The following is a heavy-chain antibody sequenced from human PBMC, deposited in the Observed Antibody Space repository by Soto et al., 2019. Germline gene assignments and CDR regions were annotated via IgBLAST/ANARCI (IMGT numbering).Heavy chain of an antibody. CDR3: AREESATFGMDV. V-gene: IGHV1-69*12. Sequence: QVQMVQSGAEVKKPGSSVNVSCKASGGTFNNYAISWVRQAPGRGLEWMGGIVPIFGTASDAQKFQGRVTITADESTSTAYMDLSSLRSEDTAVYFCAREESATFGMDVWGQWITVTVSS. CDR2: IVPIFGTA. J-gene: IGHJ6*02. D-gene: IGHD3-3*01. CDR1: GGTFNNYA.